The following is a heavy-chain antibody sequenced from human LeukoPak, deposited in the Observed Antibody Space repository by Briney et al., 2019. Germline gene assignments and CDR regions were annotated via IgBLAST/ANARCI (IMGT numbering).Heavy chain of an antibody. V-gene: IGHV3-30-3*01. Sequence: GGSLRLSCAASGFTFSSYAMHWVRQAPGKGLEWVAVISYDGSNKYYADSVKGRFTISRDNAKNSLYLQMNSLRAEDTAVYYCARVEFPVYYYGSGSAYYFDYWGQGTLVTVSS. CDR2: ISYDGSNK. CDR3: ARVEFPVYYYGSGSAYYFDY. D-gene: IGHD3-10*01. J-gene: IGHJ4*02. CDR1: GFTFSSYA.